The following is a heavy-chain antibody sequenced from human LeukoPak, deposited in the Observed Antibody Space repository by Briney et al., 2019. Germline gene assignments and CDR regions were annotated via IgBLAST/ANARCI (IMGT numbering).Heavy chain of an antibody. D-gene: IGHD3-16*01. CDR3: ARDMKGNLDY. Sequence: GWSLTLSRPASGFTLSNTWMAWVRQAPGKGLEWVANINQDGGTRQYADSVRGRITISRDNAKNSLYLEMDSLRDEDTGLYHCARDMKGNLDYWGQGTLVTVSS. J-gene: IGHJ4*02. V-gene: IGHV3-7*01. CDR1: GFTLSNTW. CDR2: INQDGGTR.